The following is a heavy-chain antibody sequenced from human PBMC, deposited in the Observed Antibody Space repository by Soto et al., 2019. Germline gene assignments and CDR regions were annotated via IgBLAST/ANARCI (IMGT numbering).Heavy chain of an antibody. CDR2: MSYTGIT. CDR3: ASWFCSRTSCYVAY. CDR1: GDSVTSHY. V-gene: IGHV4-59*02. J-gene: IGHJ4*02. Sequence: SETLSLTCSFSGDSVTSHYLAWIRQSPEKGLEWIGFMSYTGITNYIPSLKSRVAISVDTSKSQFTLKLSSVTAADTAVYYCASWFCSRTSCYVAYWGQGILVTVSS. D-gene: IGHD2-2*01.